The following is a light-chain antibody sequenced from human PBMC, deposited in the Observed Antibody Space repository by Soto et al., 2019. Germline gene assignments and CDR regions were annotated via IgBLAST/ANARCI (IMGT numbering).Light chain of an antibody. CDR2: LNSDGSH. Sequence: QSVLTQSPSASASLGASVKLTCTLSSGHSSYAIAWHQQQPEKGPRYLMKLNSDGSHSKGDGIPDRFSGSSSGAERYLTISSLQSEDEADYYCQTWGTGIFLVFGGGTKLTVL. CDR3: QTWGTGIFLV. V-gene: IGLV4-69*01. J-gene: IGLJ3*02. CDR1: SGHSSYA.